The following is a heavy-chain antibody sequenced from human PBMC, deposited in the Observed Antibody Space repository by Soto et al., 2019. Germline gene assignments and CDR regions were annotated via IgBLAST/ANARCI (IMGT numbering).Heavy chain of an antibody. V-gene: IGHV3-74*01. J-gene: IGHJ4*02. CDR1: GCTFSSGW. CDR2: INTDGSST. D-gene: IGHD6-13*01. Sequence: PGGSLRLSCAASGCTFSSGWMHWLRQAPGKGLVWVSRINTDGSSTSYADSVKGRFTISRDNAKNTLYLQMNSLRAEDTAVYYCATDRYSSSWYQDFWGQGTLVTVSS. CDR3: ATDRYSSSWYQDF.